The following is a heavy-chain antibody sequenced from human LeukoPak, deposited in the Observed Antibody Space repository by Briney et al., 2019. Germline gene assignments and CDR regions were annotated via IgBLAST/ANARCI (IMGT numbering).Heavy chain of an antibody. D-gene: IGHD4-11*01. Sequence: SVKVSCKASGGTFSSYAISWVRQAPGQGLEWMGRIIPIFGIANYAQKFQGRVTITADKSTSTAYMELSSLRSEDTAVYYCAGGAGSTGYYYGMDVWGQGTTVTVSS. CDR2: IIPIFGIA. CDR1: GGTFSSYA. CDR3: AGGAGSTGYYYGMDV. J-gene: IGHJ6*02. V-gene: IGHV1-69*04.